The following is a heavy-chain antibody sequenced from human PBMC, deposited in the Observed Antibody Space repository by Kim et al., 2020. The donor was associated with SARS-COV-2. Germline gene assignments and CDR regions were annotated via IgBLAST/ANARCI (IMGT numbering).Heavy chain of an antibody. CDR3: TTITIFGVVIRGANFDY. D-gene: IGHD3-3*01. V-gene: IGHV3-15*01. J-gene: IGHJ4*02. Sequence: VKGRFNISRDDSKNTLYLQINSLKTEDTAVYYCTTITIFGVVIRGANFDYWGQGTLVTVSS.